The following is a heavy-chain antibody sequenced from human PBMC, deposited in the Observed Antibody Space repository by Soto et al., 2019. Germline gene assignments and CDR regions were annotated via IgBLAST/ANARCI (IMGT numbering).Heavy chain of an antibody. CDR3: ARDQRFFGVANYYYGMDV. CDR1: GFTFSSYW. D-gene: IGHD3-3*01. J-gene: IGHJ6*02. V-gene: IGHV3-74*01. Sequence: LRLSCAASGFTFSSYWMHWVRQAPGKGLVWVSRINSDGSSTSYADSVKGRFTISRDNAKNTLYLQMNSLRAEDTAVYYCARDQRFFGVANYYYGMDVWGQGTTVTVSS. CDR2: INSDGSST.